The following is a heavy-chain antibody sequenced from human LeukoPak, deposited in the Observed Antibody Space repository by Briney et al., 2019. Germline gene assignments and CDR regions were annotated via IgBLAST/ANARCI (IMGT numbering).Heavy chain of an antibody. V-gene: IGHV1-2*02. CDR3: APTAEAYTSWWKV. CDR1: GYKFTDDY. J-gene: IGHJ4*02. CDR2: INPDNGFT. Sequence: ASVKVSCKASGYKFTDDYMHWVRQAPGQGLEFMGWINPDNGFTNYAQKFKGRVTMTRDTSISTAYLEARSLTSDDTAMYYCAPTAEAYTSWWKVWGQGTLVTVSS. D-gene: IGHD3-16*01.